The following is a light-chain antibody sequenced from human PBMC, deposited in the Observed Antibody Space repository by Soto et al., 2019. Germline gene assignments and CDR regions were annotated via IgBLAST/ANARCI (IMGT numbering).Light chain of an antibody. CDR3: QQYNSYPLT. V-gene: IGKV1D-16*01. J-gene: IGKJ5*01. CDR1: QGISSW. CDR2: AAS. Sequence: IQMSHSASSWCASVGDRVTITGRASQGISSWLAWYQQKTGKAAKLLIYAASTLQSGVQSRFSATVSGTEFSLTITSLQPEDFATYYCQQYNSYPLTFGQGTRLEIK.